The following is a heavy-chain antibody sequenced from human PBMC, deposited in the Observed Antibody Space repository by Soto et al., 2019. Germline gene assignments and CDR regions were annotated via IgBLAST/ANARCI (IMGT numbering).Heavy chain of an antibody. V-gene: IGHV3-23*01. CDR1: GFTFSSYA. J-gene: IGHJ4*02. Sequence: GGSLRLSCAASGFTFSSYAMSWVRQAPGKGLEWVSAISGSGGSTYYADSVKGRFTISRDNSKNTLYLQMNSLRAEDTAVYYCAKWYYDFWSGYLYYFDYWGQGTLVTVSS. CDR3: AKWYYDFWSGYLYYFDY. D-gene: IGHD3-3*01. CDR2: ISGSGGST.